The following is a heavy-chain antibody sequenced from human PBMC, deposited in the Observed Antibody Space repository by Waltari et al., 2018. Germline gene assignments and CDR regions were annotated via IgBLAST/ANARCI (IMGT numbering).Heavy chain of an antibody. CDR2: SYSHGTT. V-gene: IGHV3-53*01. D-gene: IGHD2-15*01. J-gene: IGHJ4*02. Sequence: EVQLVESGGGLIQAGGSLRLSCAASGFTVSSTYMAWVRQAPGKGLESVAISYSHGTTSYADSVKRRFTISRDNSKNTLFLQMSSVRVDDTAMYYCTTRVAISGVPGMPDYWGQGTLVTVSS. CDR3: TTRVAISGVPGMPDY. CDR1: GFTVSSTY.